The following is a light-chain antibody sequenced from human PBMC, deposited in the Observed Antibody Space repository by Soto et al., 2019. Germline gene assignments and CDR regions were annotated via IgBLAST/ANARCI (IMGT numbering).Light chain of an antibody. CDR3: QQYYSTHPT. Sequence: DIVMTQSPDSLAVSLGERATINCKSSQSVLYSSNNKDYLAWYQQKSGQPPKLLIYWASTRESGVPDRFSGSGCGTDFALTITSRQAADVPVYYCQQYYSTHPTFSHGTKVEIK. V-gene: IGKV4-1*01. CDR1: QSVLYSSNNKDY. CDR2: WAS. J-gene: IGKJ1*01.